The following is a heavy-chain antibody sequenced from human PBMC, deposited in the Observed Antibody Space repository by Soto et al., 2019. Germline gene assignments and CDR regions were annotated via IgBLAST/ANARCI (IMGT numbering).Heavy chain of an antibody. D-gene: IGHD6-13*01. J-gene: IGHJ6*02. V-gene: IGHV4-34*01. CDR2: INHSGST. Sequence: SEPMSLTSTVSDGSISREAEYARWIRKPPGKGRAWTGEINHSGSTNYNPSLKSRVTISVDTSKNQLSLKLSSVTAADTAVYYCATYTGGGREQQPWEDYYYGMDVWGQGTTVTVSS. CDR3: ATYTGGGREQQPWEDYYYGMDV. CDR1: DGSISREAEY.